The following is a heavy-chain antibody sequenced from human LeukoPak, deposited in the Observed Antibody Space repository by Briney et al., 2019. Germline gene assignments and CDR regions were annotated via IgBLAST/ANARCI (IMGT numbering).Heavy chain of an antibody. CDR1: RFTFSSYG. V-gene: IGHV3-30*18. Sequence: GGSLRLSCAASRFTFSSYGMHWVRQTPGKGLEWVAVISYDGSNKYYGDSVKGRFTISRDNSKNTLYLQMNSLRTEDTAVYYCAKDVEGSITPGDWGQGTLVTVSS. CDR3: AKDVEGSITPGD. CDR2: ISYDGSNK. D-gene: IGHD7-27*01. J-gene: IGHJ4*02.